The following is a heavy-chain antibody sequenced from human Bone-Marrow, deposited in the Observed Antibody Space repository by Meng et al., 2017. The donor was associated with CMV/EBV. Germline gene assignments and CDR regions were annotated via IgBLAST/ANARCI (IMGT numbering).Heavy chain of an antibody. D-gene: IGHD2-2*01. CDR3: ARVLIEVEPVGREYKYYNYGMDV. V-gene: IGHV1-2*02. J-gene: IGHJ6*02. Sequence: APVKVSCKASGYTLTGFYIHWVRQAPGQGLEWIGWINPNSGGTNYAQKFQGRVTFTRDTSTSTAYMELRRLTSEDTAVYYCARVLIEVEPVGREYKYYNYGMDVWGQGTTVTVSS. CDR1: GYTLTGFY. CDR2: INPNSGGT.